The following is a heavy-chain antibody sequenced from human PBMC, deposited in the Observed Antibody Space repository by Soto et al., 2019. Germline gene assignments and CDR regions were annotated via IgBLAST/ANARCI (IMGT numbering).Heavy chain of an antibody. D-gene: IGHD2-21*01. V-gene: IGHV3-23*04. Sequence: EVQVVESGGGLVQPGGALRLSCTASGFTFSNYGMRWVRQAPGKVLEWVSSISSDGTDTYYVDSVKGRFTVSRDNSRNTLYMQMNSRRTENRAVYYCAQIMQEIPYYGMDVWGQGTTVTGS. J-gene: IGHJ6*01. CDR3: AQIMQEIPYYGMDV. CDR1: GFTFSNYG. CDR2: ISSDGTDT.